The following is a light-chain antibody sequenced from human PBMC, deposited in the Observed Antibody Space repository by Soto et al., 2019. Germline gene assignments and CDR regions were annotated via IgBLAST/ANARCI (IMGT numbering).Light chain of an antibody. Sequence: EIVLTQSPATLSVSPGERATLSCRASQSVSSNFAWYQQKPGQAPRLLIYGASSRAPGIPARFSGSGSGTEFTLTISSLQSEDFAVYYCQHYNTLPLTFGGGAKVEIK. J-gene: IGKJ4*01. CDR1: QSVSSN. CDR3: QHYNTLPLT. V-gene: IGKV3-15*01. CDR2: GAS.